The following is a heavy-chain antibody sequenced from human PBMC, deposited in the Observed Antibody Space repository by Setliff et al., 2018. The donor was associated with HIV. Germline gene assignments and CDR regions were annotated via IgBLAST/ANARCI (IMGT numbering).Heavy chain of an antibody. J-gene: IGHJ4*02. V-gene: IGHV3-30-3*01. CDR3: VRDPIEGYPDYFDY. Sequence: PGGSLRLSCAATGFTFSSYVLHWVRQAPGKGLEWVAVMSTGGDIKIYADSVKGRFTISRDNSKNTLFLQMNSLRPEDTATYYCVRDPIEGYPDYFDYWGQGILVTVSS. D-gene: IGHD1-26*01. CDR2: MSTGGDIK. CDR1: GFTFSSYV.